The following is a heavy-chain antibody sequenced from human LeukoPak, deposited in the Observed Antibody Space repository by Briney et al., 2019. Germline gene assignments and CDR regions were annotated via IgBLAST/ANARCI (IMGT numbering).Heavy chain of an antibody. D-gene: IGHD2-2*01. V-gene: IGHV3-23*01. CDR1: GFTFSNYA. J-gene: IGHJ5*02. CDR3: AKLPREYCSSTSCPNWFDT. Sequence: GGSLRLSCAASGFTFSNYAMTWVRQAPGKGLKWVSALSASGGTTYYADSVKGRFTTSRDNSKNTLYLQMNSLRAEDTAVYYCAKLPREYCSSTSCPNWFDTWGQGTLVTVSS. CDR2: LSASGGTT.